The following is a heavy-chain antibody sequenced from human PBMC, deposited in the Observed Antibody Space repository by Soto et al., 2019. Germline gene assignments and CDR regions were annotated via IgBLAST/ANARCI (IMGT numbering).Heavy chain of an antibody. J-gene: IGHJ4*02. CDR3: ARGHATVRRGYLDF. Sequence: QVHLQESGPGLVKPSGTLSLTCAVSGGSISTDYWWNWARRPPGKGLEWIGEIFHSESTNYNPSLKRRVTRSVDKSKNQSILRLTSRSAADTAVYYFARGHATVRRGYLDFWGQGTLVTVSS. D-gene: IGHD1-1*01. CDR2: IFHSEST. V-gene: IGHV4-4*02. CDR1: GGSISTDYW.